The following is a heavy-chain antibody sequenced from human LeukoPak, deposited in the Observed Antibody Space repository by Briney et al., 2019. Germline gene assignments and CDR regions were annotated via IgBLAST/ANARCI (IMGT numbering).Heavy chain of an antibody. CDR3: ARDRYSGYSSTYFDY. Sequence: GASVKVSCKASGYTFTSYAMRWVRQAPGQRLEWMGWINAGSGNTKYSQKFQGRVTITRDTSASTAYMELSSLRSEDTAVYYCARDRYSGYSSTYFDYWGQGTLVTVSS. CDR1: GYTFTSYA. J-gene: IGHJ4*02. D-gene: IGHD6-13*01. CDR2: INAGSGNT. V-gene: IGHV1-3*01.